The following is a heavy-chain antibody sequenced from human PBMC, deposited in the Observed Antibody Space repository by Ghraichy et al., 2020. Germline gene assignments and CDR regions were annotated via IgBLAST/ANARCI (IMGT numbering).Heavy chain of an antibody. D-gene: IGHD6-19*01. V-gene: IGHV1-2*02. CDR2: INPNSGGT. CDR3: ARDPSSSGWYGDY. Sequence: ASVKVSCKASGSTFTGYYLHWVRQAPGQGLEWMGWINPNSGGTSYPQKFQGRITMTRDTSISTVYMELSRLRSDDTAVYYCARDPSSSGWYGDYWGQGTLVTVSS. J-gene: IGHJ4*02. CDR1: GSTFTGYY.